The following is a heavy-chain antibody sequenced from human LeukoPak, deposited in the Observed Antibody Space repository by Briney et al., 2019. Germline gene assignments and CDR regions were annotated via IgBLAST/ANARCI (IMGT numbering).Heavy chain of an antibody. CDR3: ARDMFSGGRTDY. CDR1: GGTFSSYA. Sequence: VASVKVSCKASGGTFSSYAISWVRQAPGQGLEWMGGIIPIFGTANYAQKFQGRVTITTDESTSTAYMELSSLRSEDTAVYYCARDMFSGGRTDYWGQGTLVTVSS. V-gene: IGHV1-69*05. J-gene: IGHJ4*02. D-gene: IGHD3-10*02. CDR2: IIPIFGTA.